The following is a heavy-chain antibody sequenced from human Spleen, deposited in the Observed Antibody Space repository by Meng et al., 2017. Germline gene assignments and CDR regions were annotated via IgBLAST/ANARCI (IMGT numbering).Heavy chain of an antibody. J-gene: IGHJ3*02. CDR3: VRVGYNYGRDAFDI. V-gene: IGHV4-39*07. D-gene: IGHD5-18*01. Sequence: QVPPLHPGPRLLTPSDPLSLTCTVSGGSLSSSSYSWGWIRQPPRKGLEWIGSIHYSGSTYYNPSLKSRVTISLDTSKNQFSLKLHSVTAADTAVYYCVRVGYNYGRDAFDIWGQGTMVTVSS. CDR1: GGSLSSSSYS. CDR2: IHYSGST.